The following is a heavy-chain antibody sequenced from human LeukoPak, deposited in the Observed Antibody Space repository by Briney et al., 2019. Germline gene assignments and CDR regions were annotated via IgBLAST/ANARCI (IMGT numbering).Heavy chain of an antibody. Sequence: SQTLSLTCTVSGGSISSGDYYWSWIRQPPGKGLEWIGYIYYSGSTYYNPSLKSRVTISVDTSKNQFSLELSSVTAADTAVYYCARAGRILWFGELLSWGQGTLVTVSS. V-gene: IGHV4-30-4*01. J-gene: IGHJ4*02. CDR1: GGSISSGDYY. CDR3: ARAGRILWFGELLS. D-gene: IGHD3-10*01. CDR2: IYYSGST.